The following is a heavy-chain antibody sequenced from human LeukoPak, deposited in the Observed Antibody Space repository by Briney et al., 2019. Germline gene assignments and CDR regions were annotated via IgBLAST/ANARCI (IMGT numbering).Heavy chain of an antibody. J-gene: IGHJ4*02. CDR2: ISYSGSTT. V-gene: IGHV4-39*01. CDR3: VRRTSGSYSDY. D-gene: IGHD1-26*01. Sequence: SETLSLTCTVSGCSISSSSVYRGCTRQPPGKGLEWIATISYSGSTTSYNPSLKSRVTISVDTSKDQFSMKLSSVTAADTAVYYCVRRTSGSYSDYWGQGTLVTVSS. CDR1: GCSISSSSVY.